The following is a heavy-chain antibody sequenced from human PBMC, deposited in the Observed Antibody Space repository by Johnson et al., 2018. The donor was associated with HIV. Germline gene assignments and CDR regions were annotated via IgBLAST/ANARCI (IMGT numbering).Heavy chain of an antibody. CDR3: AKARSLLDYGGFDAFDI. Sequence: QVQLVESGGGVVQPGRSLRLSCAASGFTFSSYGMHWVRQAPGKGLEWVAVISYDGSNKYYADSVKGRFTISRDNSKNTLSLQMNSLRVEDTAMYYCAKARSLLDYGGFDAFDIWGQGTLVIVSS. CDR2: ISYDGSNK. CDR1: GFTFSSYG. V-gene: IGHV3-30*18. D-gene: IGHD4-23*01. J-gene: IGHJ3*02.